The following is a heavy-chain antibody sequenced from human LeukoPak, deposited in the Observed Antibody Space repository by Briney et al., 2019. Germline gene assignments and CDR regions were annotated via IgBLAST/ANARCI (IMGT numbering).Heavy chain of an antibody. Sequence: SETLSLTCAVYGGSFSGYYWSWIRQPPGKGLEWIGYIYYSGSTNYNPSLKSRVTISVDTSKNQFSLKLSSVTAADTAVYYCARGAGFWSGSDDGMDVWGQGTTVTVSS. V-gene: IGHV4-59*01. CDR1: GGSFSGYY. D-gene: IGHD3-3*01. CDR3: ARGAGFWSGSDDGMDV. J-gene: IGHJ6*02. CDR2: IYYSGST.